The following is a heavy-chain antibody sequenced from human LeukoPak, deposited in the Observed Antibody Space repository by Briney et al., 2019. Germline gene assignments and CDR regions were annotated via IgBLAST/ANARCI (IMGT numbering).Heavy chain of an antibody. J-gene: IGHJ4*02. Sequence: GSLRLSCVASGFTFSDYYMSWIRQPAGKGLEWIGRIYTSGSTNYNPSLKSRVTISVDTSKNQFSLKLSSVTAADTAVYYCARDLPKTNYYDSSIWGQGTLVTVSS. V-gene: IGHV4-4*07. D-gene: IGHD3-22*01. CDR2: IYTSGST. CDR3: ARDLPKTNYYDSSI. CDR1: GFTFSDYY.